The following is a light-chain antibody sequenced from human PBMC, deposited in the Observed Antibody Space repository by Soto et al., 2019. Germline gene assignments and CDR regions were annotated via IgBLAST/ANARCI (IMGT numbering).Light chain of an antibody. Sequence: DIVMTQSPLSLPVTPGEPASISCRSSQSLLDSNGYNYLAWYLQMPGQSPQLLIYLGSHRASGVPDRFSGSGSGTHFTLKISRVEAEDVGVYYCMQTLQTPFTFGGGTKVEIK. V-gene: IGKV2-28*01. CDR2: LGS. J-gene: IGKJ4*01. CDR1: QSLLDSNGYNY. CDR3: MQTLQTPFT.